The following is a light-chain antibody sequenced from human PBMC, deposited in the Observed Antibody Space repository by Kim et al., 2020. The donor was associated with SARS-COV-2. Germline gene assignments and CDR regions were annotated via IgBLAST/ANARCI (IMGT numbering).Light chain of an antibody. J-gene: IGLJ2*01. Sequence: QSALTQPASVSGSPVQSITFSCTGTSSDIGIYNLVSWYQHNPGKAPKLIIYEFTKRPSGVSNRFSGSKSGNTASLTISGLQAEDEADYYCSSYARSTNVLFGGGTKVTVL. CDR1: SSDIGIYNL. V-gene: IGLV2-23*02. CDR3: SSYARSTNVL. CDR2: EFT.